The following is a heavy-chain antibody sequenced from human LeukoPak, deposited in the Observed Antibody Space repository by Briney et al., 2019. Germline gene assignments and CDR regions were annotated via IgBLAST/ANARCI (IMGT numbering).Heavy chain of an antibody. D-gene: IGHD3-22*01. Sequence: PSETLSLTCTVSGGSISSSSYYWGWIRQPPGKGLEWIGSIYYSGSTYYNPSLKSRFTISVDTSKNQFSLKLSSVTAADTAVYYCASGWLLPKNRAFDIWGQGTMVTVSS. CDR1: GGSISSSSYY. CDR3: ASGWLLPKNRAFDI. J-gene: IGHJ3*02. V-gene: IGHV4-39*07. CDR2: IYYSGST.